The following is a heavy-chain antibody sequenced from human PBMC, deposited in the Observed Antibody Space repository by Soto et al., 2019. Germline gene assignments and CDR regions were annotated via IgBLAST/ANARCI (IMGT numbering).Heavy chain of an antibody. D-gene: IGHD6-13*01. CDR2: ISNDGRDK. V-gene: IGHV3-30*18. CDR1: GFTFNNYG. CDR3: AKDQGIAASHGID. J-gene: IGHJ3*01. Sequence: QVQLVESGGGVVQPGRSLRLSCAASGFTFNNYGMHWVRQAPGKGLEWVAAISNDGRDKYYGDSVKGRLTISRDNPKNTVYLQMNSLRADDTAVYYCAKDQGIAASHGIDWGQGTMVTVSS.